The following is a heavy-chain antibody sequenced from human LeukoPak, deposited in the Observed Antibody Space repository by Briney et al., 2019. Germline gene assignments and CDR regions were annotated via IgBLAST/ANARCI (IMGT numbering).Heavy chain of an antibody. CDR1: GYTFTDSY. CDR2: INPNSGDP. Sequence: ASVKVSRKASGYTFTDSYIHWVRQAPGQGLEWMGRINPNSGDPNYPQNFQGRVTMTRDTSISTAYMEMSSLTSDDTAVYYCARSAGHCNNGVCFTDYYIDVWGTGTTVTVSS. J-gene: IGHJ6*03. V-gene: IGHV1-2*06. D-gene: IGHD2-8*01. CDR3: ARSAGHCNNGVCFTDYYIDV.